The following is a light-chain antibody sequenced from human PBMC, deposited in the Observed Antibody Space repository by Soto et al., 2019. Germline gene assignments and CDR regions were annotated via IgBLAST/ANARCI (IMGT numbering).Light chain of an antibody. CDR1: SSDVGGYNY. CDR3: SSYTTGNTRQIV. Sequence: QSALPQPASVSGSPGQSITISCTGTSSDVGGYNYVSWYQQHPGKAPKFMIYDVSNRPSGVSDRFSGSKSGNTASLTISGLQAEDEADYYCSSYTTGNTRQIVFGTGTKLTVL. J-gene: IGLJ1*01. CDR2: DVS. V-gene: IGLV2-14*01.